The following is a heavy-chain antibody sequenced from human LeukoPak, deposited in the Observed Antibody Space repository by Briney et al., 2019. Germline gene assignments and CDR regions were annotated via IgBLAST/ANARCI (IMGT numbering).Heavy chain of an antibody. V-gene: IGHV4-34*01. CDR2: INHSGST. CDR1: GGSFSGYY. J-gene: IGHJ4*02. D-gene: IGHD3-3*01. CDR3: ARLYYDFWSGYPY. Sequence: SETLSLTCAVYGGSFSGYYWSWIRQPPGKGLEWIGEINHSGSTNYNPSLKSRVTISVDTSENQFSLKLSSVTAADTAVYYCARLYYDFWSGYPYWGQGTLVTVSS.